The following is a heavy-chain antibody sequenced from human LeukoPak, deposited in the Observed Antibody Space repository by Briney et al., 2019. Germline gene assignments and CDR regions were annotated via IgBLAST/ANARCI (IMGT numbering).Heavy chain of an antibody. CDR2: MNPNSGNT. D-gene: IGHD5-18*01. Sequence: ASVKVSCKASGYTFTSYDINWVRQATGQGLEWMGWMNPNSGNTGYAQKFQGRVTMTRNTSISTAYMELSSLRSEDTAVYYCAVARIEPWGDAFDIWGQGTMVTVSS. CDR3: AVARIEPWGDAFDI. CDR1: GYTFTSYD. V-gene: IGHV1-8*01. J-gene: IGHJ3*02.